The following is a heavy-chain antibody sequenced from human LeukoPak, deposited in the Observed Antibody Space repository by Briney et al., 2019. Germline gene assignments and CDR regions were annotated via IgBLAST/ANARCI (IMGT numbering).Heavy chain of an antibody. V-gene: IGHV3-23*01. Sequence: GGTLRLSCAASGFTFSSYGMSWVRQAPGKGLEWVSAISGSGGSTYYADSVKGRFTISRDNSKNTLYLQMNSLRAEDTAVYYCASMFRGGTGTPIDYWGQGTLVTVSS. D-gene: IGHD3-10*01. CDR3: ASMFRGGTGTPIDY. J-gene: IGHJ4*02. CDR1: GFTFSSYG. CDR2: ISGSGGST.